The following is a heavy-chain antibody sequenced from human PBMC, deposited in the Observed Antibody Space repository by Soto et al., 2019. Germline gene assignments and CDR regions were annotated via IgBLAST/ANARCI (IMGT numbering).Heavy chain of an antibody. CDR2: IYYSGST. J-gene: IGHJ4*02. CDR3: ARRYGSAIDY. V-gene: IGHV4-59*08. CDR1: GGSISSWY. Sequence: PSEMLSLTCTVSGGSISSWYWSWIRQPPGKGLEWIGYIYYSGSTNCNPSLKSRVTISVDTSKNQFSLKLSSVTAADTAVYYCARRYGSAIDYWGQGTLVTVSS. D-gene: IGHD1-26*01.